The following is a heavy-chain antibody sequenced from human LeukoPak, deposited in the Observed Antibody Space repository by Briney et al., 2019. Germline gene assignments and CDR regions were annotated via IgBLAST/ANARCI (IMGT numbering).Heavy chain of an antibody. CDR1: GGTFTIHT. V-gene: IGHV1-18*01. CDR3: ARDRRIAAAGTDFDY. J-gene: IGHJ4*02. D-gene: IGHD6-13*01. CDR2: ISAYNGNT. Sequence: ASVKVSCKASGGTFTIHTITWVRQAPGQGLEWMGWISAYNGNTNYAQKLQGRVTMTTDTSTSTAYMELRSLRSDDTAVYYCARDRRIAAAGTDFDYWGQGTLVTVSS.